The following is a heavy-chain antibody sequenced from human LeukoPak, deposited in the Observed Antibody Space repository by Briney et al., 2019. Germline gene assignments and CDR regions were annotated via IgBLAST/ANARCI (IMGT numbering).Heavy chain of an antibody. D-gene: IGHD2-15*01. J-gene: IGHJ4*02. CDR3: ARVDLRAAFFDY. CDR1: GGSISSYY. V-gene: IGHV4-4*07. CDR2: IYPSGNT. Sequence: SETLSLTCTVSGGSISSYYWTWIRQPAGKGLEWIGRIYPSGNTGYNPSLKSRVTMSVDTSKNQFSLNLSSVTAADTAVYYCARVDLRAAFFDYWGQGTLVTVSS.